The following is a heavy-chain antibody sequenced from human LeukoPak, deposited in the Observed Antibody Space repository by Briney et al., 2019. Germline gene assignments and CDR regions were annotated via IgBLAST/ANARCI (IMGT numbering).Heavy chain of an antibody. CDR2: INHAGGT. J-gene: IGHJ4*02. V-gene: IGHV4-34*01. Sequence: TSETLSLTCAVYGESFSDYYWSWIRQPPGKGLEWIGEINHAGGTNYNPSLKSRVTISADTSKNQFSLRLTSVTAADTAVYYCARGWALAAHFDYWGQGTLVTVSS. CDR1: GESFSDYY. CDR3: ARGWALAAHFDY. D-gene: IGHD6-6*01.